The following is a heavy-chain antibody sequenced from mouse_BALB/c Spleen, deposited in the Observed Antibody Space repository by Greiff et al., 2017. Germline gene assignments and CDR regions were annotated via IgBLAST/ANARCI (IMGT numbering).Heavy chain of an antibody. CDR3: ARGDYYGRPFAY. CDR1: GYTFTSYW. Sequence: QVQLQQSGAELARPGASVKLSCKASGYTFTSYWMQWVKQRPGQGLEWIGAIYPGDGDTRYTQKFKGKATLTADKSSSTAYMQLSSLASEDSAVYDCARGDYYGRPFAYWGQGTLVTVSA. CDR2: IYPGDGDT. V-gene: IGHV1-87*01. D-gene: IGHD1-1*01. J-gene: IGHJ3*01.